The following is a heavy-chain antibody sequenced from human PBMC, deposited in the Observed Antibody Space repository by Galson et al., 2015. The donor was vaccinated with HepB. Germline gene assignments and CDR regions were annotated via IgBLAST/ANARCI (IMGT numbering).Heavy chain of an antibody. CDR2: IKSKTDGGTT. J-gene: IGHJ4*02. V-gene: IGHV3-15*01. D-gene: IGHD6-19*01. Sequence: SLRLSCAASGFTFSNAWMSWVRQAPGKGLEWVGRIKSKTDGGTTDYAAPVKGRFTISRDDSKNTLYLQMNSLKTEDTAVYYCTTDTGYSSGWYQMCYWGQGTLVTVSS. CDR1: GFTFSNAW. CDR3: TTDTGYSSGWYQMCY.